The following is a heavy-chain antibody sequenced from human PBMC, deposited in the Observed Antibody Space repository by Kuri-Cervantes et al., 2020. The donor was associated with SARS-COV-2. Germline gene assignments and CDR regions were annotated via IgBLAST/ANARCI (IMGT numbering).Heavy chain of an antibody. CDR2: IYYSGST. Sequence: SETLSLTCTVSGGSISSYYGRWIRQPPGKGLEWIGSIYYSGSTYYNPSLKSRVTISVDTSKNQFSLKLSSVTAADTAVYYCASPDAGAFDIWGQGTMVTVSS. V-gene: IGHV4-59*05. J-gene: IGHJ3*02. CDR3: ASPDAGAFDI. CDR1: GGSISSYY.